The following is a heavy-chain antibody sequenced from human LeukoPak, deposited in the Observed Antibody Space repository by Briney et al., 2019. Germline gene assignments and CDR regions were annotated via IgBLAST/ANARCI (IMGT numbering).Heavy chain of an antibody. Sequence: SETLSLTCAVYGGSFSGYYWSWIRQPPGKGLEWIGEINHSGSTNYNPSLKSRVTISVDTSKNQFSLKLSSVTAADTAVYYCARRERCFDWLRTYYYYGMDVWGQGTTVTVSS. J-gene: IGHJ6*02. CDR2: INHSGST. V-gene: IGHV4-34*01. D-gene: IGHD3-9*01. CDR1: GGSFSGYY. CDR3: ARRERCFDWLRTYYYYGMDV.